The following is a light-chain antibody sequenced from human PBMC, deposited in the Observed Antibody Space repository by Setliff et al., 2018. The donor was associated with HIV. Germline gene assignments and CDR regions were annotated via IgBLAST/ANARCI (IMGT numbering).Light chain of an antibody. CDR1: SSNIGAGYD. CDR2: ANN. V-gene: IGLV1-40*01. CDR3: SSYTNTPLYV. J-gene: IGLJ1*01. Sequence: SALTQPPSVSGAPGQRVTVSCTGSSSNIGAGYDVHWYQQLPGTAPKLLIYANNKRPSGVPDRFSGSKSGNTASLIISGLQPEDEADYYCSSYTNTPLYVFGTGTKVTVL.